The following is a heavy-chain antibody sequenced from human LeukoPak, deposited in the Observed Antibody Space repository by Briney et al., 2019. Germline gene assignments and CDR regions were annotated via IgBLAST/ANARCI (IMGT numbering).Heavy chain of an antibody. CDR3: AKDLDSSGYYDY. CDR1: GFTFSSYA. J-gene: IGHJ4*02. CDR2: ISVSGGST. V-gene: IGHV3-23*01. D-gene: IGHD3-22*01. Sequence: GGSLRLSCAASGFTFSSYAMSWVRQAPGKGLEWGSAISVSGGSTYYADSVKGRFTISRDNSKNTLYLQMNSLRAEDTAVYYCAKDLDSSGYYDYWGQGTLVTVSS.